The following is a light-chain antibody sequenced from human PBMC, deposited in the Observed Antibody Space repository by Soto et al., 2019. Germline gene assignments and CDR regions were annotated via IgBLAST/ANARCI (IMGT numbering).Light chain of an antibody. CDR2: IND. Sequence: QSVLTQPPSASGTPGQRITISCSGSSSNIGDNPVNWYQQLPGAPPKLLIYINDQRPSGVPDRFSGSKSGTSASLAISGLQPEDEADYYCAAWDDSLNALFGTGTNVTVL. J-gene: IGLJ1*01. CDR3: AAWDDSLNAL. CDR1: SSNIGDNP. V-gene: IGLV1-44*01.